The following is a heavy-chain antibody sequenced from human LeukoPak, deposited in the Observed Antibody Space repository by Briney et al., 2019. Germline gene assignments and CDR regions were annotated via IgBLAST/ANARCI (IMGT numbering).Heavy chain of an antibody. D-gene: IGHD6-13*01. CDR1: GYSISSGYY. J-gene: IGHJ1*01. CDR2: IHHSGST. Sequence: SETLSLTCIVSGYSISSGYYWGWIRQPPGKGLEWIGNIHHSGSTYYNPSLKSRVTISVDTSKNQLSLKLNSVTAADTAVYYCARVAAGIGFFQHWGQGTLVTVSS. V-gene: IGHV4-38-2*02. CDR3: ARVAAGIGFFQH.